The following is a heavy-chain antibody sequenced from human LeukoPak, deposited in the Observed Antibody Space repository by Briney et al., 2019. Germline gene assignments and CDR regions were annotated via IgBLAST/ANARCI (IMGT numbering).Heavy chain of an antibody. Sequence: AGSLRLPCAASGFTFSRYAMSWVRQPPGKGLEWVSAIRVSGGSTYYADSVKGRFTSSKDNSKNTLYLQMNSLRAEDTAVYYCAKDLILSGYFSGAFDIWGQGTMVTVSS. V-gene: IGHV3-23*01. J-gene: IGHJ3*02. CDR3: AKDLILSGYFSGAFDI. D-gene: IGHD3-22*01. CDR2: IRVSGGST. CDR1: GFTFSRYA.